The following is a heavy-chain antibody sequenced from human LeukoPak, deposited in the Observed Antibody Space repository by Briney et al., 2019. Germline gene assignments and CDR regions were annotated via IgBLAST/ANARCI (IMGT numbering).Heavy chain of an antibody. CDR1: GFTFSSYG. V-gene: IGHV3-33*01. CDR2: IWYDGSNK. CDR3: ARGTAAAGTGGFDY. Sequence: SGGSLRLSCAASGFTFSSYGMHWVRQAPGKGLEWVAVIWYDGSNKYYADSVKGRFTISRDNSKNTLYLQMNSLRAEDTAVYYCARGTAAAGTGGFDYWGQGTLVTVSS. D-gene: IGHD6-13*01. J-gene: IGHJ4*02.